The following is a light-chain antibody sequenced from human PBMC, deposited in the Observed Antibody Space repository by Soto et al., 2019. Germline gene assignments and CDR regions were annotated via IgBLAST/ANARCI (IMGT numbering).Light chain of an antibody. J-gene: IGKJ4*01. CDR1: QDISNY. CDR3: QQYDNLPP. Sequence: DIQMTQSPSSLSASVGDRVTITCQASQDISNYLNWYQQKPGKAPKLLIYDASNLETGVPSRFSGSGSGTDFTFTISSLQPEDIATYYCQQYDNLPPFGGGTRWIS. CDR2: DAS. V-gene: IGKV1-33*01.